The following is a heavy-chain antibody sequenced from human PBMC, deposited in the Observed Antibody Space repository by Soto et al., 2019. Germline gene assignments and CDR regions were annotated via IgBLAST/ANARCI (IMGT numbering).Heavy chain of an antibody. V-gene: IGHV4-31*03. CDR2: IYYSGST. J-gene: IGHJ6*02. D-gene: IGHD1-20*01. CDR1: GGSISSGGYY. Sequence: SETLSLTCTVSGGSISSGGYYWSWIRQHPGKGLEWIGYIYYSGSTYYNPSLKSRVTISVDTSKNQFSLKLSSVTAADTAVYYCARDGISITGTPALYGMDVWGQGTTVTVSS. CDR3: ARDGISITGTPALYGMDV.